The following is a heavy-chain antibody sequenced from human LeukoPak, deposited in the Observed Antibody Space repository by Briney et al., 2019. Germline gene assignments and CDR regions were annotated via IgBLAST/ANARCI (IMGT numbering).Heavy chain of an antibody. CDR3: TRAYCGGDCYFQH. J-gene: IGHJ1*01. CDR1: GFSIGDYA. D-gene: IGHD2-21*02. V-gene: IGHV3-49*04. CDR2: IRSKAYGGTT. Sequence: PGGSLRLSCTASGFSIGDYAMSWVRQAPGKGREWVVFIRSKAYGGTTEYAASVKGRFTISRDDSKSIAYLQMNSLKTEDTAVYYCTRAYCGGDCYFQHWGQGTLVTVSS.